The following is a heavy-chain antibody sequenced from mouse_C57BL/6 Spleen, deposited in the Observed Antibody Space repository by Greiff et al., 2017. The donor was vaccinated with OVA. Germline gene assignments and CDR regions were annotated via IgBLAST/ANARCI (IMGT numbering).Heavy chain of an antibody. CDR1: GFTFSSYG. D-gene: IGHD1-1*01. CDR3: ARQDYGSRRESYFDY. Sequence: EVQLQESGGDLVKPGGSLKLSCAASGFTFSSYGMSWVRQTPDKRLEWVATISSGGSYTYYPDSVKGRFTIARDNAKNTLYLQMSSLKSEDTAMYYCARQDYGSRRESYFDYWGQGTTLTVSS. CDR2: ISSGGSYT. J-gene: IGHJ2*01. V-gene: IGHV5-6*01.